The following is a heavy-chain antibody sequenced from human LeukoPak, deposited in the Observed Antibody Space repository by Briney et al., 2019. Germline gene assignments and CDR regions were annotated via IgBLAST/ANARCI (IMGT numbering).Heavy chain of an antibody. D-gene: IGHD6-6*01. V-gene: IGHV4-4*09. CDR2: IYTSGST. J-gene: IGHJ3*02. Sequence: PSETLSLTCTVSGGSISSYYWSWIRQPPGKGLEWIGYIYTSGSTNYNPSLKSRVTISVDTSKNQFSLKLSSVTAADTAVYYCARRYIAAYSSSSETGAFDIWGQGTMVTVSS. CDR1: GGSISSYY. CDR3: ARRYIAAYSSSSETGAFDI.